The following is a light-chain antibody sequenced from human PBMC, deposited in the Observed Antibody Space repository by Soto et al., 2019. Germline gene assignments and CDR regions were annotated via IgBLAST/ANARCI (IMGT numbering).Light chain of an antibody. CDR1: QSVSSIY. CDR2: ATS. J-gene: IGKJ1*01. V-gene: IGKV3-20*01. Sequence: EIVLTQSPGTLSLSPGERATLSCRASQSVSSIYLAWYQQKPGPAPSLLIYATSSRATGIPDRFSGSGSGTDFSLTISRLEPEDFAVYYCQQYGSSPITFGQGTKVDIK. CDR3: QQYGSSPIT.